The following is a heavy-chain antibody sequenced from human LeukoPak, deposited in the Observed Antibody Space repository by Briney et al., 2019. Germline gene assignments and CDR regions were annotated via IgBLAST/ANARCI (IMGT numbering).Heavy chain of an antibody. J-gene: IGHJ6*03. CDR1: GGSFSGYY. CDR2: INHSGST. D-gene: IGHD6-13*01. Sequence: SETLSLTCAVYGGSFSGYYWSWIRQPPGKGLEWIGEINHSGSTNYNPSLKSRVTISVDTSKNQFSLKLSSVTAADTAVYYCARLAAGIRNYYYYYMDVWGKGTTVTVSS. V-gene: IGHV4-34*01. CDR3: ARLAAGIRNYYYYYMDV.